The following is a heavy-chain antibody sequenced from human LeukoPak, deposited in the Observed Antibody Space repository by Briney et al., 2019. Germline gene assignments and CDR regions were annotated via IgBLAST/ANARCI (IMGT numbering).Heavy chain of an antibody. CDR2: IYYSGTT. V-gene: IGHV4-59*08. D-gene: IGHD5-18*01. Sequence: SETLSLTCTVSGGSISYYYWIWIRQPPGKGLEWIGYIYYSGTTNYNPSLKSRVTISVDTSKNQFSLKLSSVTAADTAVYYCARHLKTDMVKAHFDYGAQGTLVTVSS. CDR1: GGSISYYY. J-gene: IGHJ4*02. CDR3: ARHLKTDMVKAHFDY.